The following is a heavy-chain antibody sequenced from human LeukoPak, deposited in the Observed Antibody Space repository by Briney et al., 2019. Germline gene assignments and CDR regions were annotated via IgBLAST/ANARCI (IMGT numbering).Heavy chain of an antibody. D-gene: IGHD3/OR15-3a*01. CDR1: VGSISSSSYY. V-gene: IGHV4-39*07. CDR2: IYYSGSA. CDR3: ARRTEGRGEVDP. Sequence: SETLSLTCTLSVGSISSSSYYWGWIRQPPGKGLEWLGSIYYSGSAYYNPSLKSRVTISVDTSKNQFSLKLSCGTAADTAVYYCARRTEGRGEVDPWGQGALVTVSS. J-gene: IGHJ5*02.